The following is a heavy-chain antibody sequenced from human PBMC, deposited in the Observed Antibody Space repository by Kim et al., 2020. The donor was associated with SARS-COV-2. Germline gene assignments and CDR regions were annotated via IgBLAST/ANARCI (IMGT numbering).Heavy chain of an antibody. V-gene: IGHV4-31*02. J-gene: IGHJ4*02. CDR3: AIRQTSLYYFDF. Sequence: YDNPSLKSRLTISMDTSKNQFSLTLKSVTAADTAVYFCAIRQTSLYYFDFWGQGTLVTVSS. D-gene: IGHD3-10*01.